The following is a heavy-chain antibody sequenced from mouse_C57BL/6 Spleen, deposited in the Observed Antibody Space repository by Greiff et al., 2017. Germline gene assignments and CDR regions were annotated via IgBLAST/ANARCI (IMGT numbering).Heavy chain of an antibody. J-gene: IGHJ4*01. D-gene: IGHD4-1*01. CDR1: GYAFSSYW. Sequence: QVQLKQSGAELVKPGASVKISCKASGYAFSSYWLNWVKQRPGKGLEWIGQIYPGDGDTNYNGKFKGKATLTADKASSTAYMQLSSLTSEDSAVYFCARSGTYAMDYWGQGTSVTVSS. V-gene: IGHV1-80*01. CDR3: ARSGTYAMDY. CDR2: IYPGDGDT.